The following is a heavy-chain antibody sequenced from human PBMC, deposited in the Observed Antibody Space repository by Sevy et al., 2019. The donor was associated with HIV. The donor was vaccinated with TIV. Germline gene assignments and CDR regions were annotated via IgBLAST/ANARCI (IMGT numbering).Heavy chain of an antibody. CDR3: ARVYSGYYNS. CDR2: ISCSSNYI. D-gene: IGHD1-26*01. CDR1: GFTFSSYT. J-gene: IGHJ4*02. Sequence: GGSLRLSCAASGFTFSSYTINWVRQAPGKGLEWVSSISCSSNYIYYADSVKGRFTISRDNAKNSLYLQMNSLRAEDTAVYYCARVYSGYYNSWGQGTLVTVSS. V-gene: IGHV3-21*01.